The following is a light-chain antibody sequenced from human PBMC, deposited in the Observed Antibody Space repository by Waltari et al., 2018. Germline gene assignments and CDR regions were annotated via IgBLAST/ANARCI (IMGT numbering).Light chain of an antibody. J-gene: IGLJ3*02. Sequence: QAVLTQPASLSASPGASASLTCTLRSDINVRTYNIYWYPQRPGSPPHFLLKYKPDSTIQLGSGLPSRFSGSKDTSANAFILLISGLQSEDEADYYCMILYNNAVVFGGGTNLTVL. CDR3: MILYNNAVV. CDR2: YKPDSTI. CDR1: SDINVRTYN. V-gene: IGLV5-45*01.